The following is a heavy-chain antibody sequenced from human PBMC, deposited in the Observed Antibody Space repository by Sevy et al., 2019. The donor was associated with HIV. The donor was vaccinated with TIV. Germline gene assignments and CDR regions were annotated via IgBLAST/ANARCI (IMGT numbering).Heavy chain of an antibody. Sequence: GGSLRLSCAASGFTFSSYAMSWVRQAPGKGLEWVSAIRGSGGSTYYADSVKGRFTISRDNSKNTLYLQMNSLRAEDTAVYYCASEGFYYDSSGYYVNYWGQGTLVTVSS. CDR3: ASEGFYYDSSGYYVNY. V-gene: IGHV3-23*01. D-gene: IGHD3-22*01. CDR2: IRGSGGST. CDR1: GFTFSSYA. J-gene: IGHJ4*02.